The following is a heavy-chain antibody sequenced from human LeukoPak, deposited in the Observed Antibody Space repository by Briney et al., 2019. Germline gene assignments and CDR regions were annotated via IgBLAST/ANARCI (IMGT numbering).Heavy chain of an antibody. CDR3: AGNTTGTYYDY. D-gene: IGHD2-8*01. Sequence: SETLSLTCTVSRGSISSSTYYLGWIRQSPGKGLEWIGSIYSDGSTFYNPSLKSRVTISVDTSKDQFSLSLTSVTAADTAVYHCAGNTTGTYYDYWGQGTLLTVSS. CDR2: IYSDGST. CDR1: RGSISSSTYY. V-gene: IGHV4-39*01. J-gene: IGHJ4*02.